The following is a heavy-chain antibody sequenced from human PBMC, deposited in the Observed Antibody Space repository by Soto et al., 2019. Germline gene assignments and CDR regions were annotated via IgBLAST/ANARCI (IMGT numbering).Heavy chain of an antibody. CDR2: ISGSGSTI. Sequence: GGSLRLSCAASGFTFCDYYMTWVRQAPGKGLEWVSYISGSGSTIFYADSVRGRFTISRDNAKNSLFLQMNSLTVEDTALYYCARDCSSTSCYSYWGQGTLVTVSS. CDR3: ARDCSSTSCYSY. J-gene: IGHJ4*02. D-gene: IGHD2-2*01. V-gene: IGHV3-11*01. CDR1: GFTFCDYY.